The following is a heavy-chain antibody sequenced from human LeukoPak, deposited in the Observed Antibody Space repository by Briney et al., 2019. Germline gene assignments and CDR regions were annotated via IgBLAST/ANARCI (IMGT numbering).Heavy chain of an antibody. V-gene: IGHV3-30*18. J-gene: IGHJ4*02. Sequence: PGMSLGLSCAASGFSFSTYGTQWVRQAPGKGLEWVAVIAHDGVAKRYADSVKGRFTISRDNSKTTLYLQMDNLRSEDTAVYYCAKEFGDYQGFDYWGQGTLVTVSS. CDR1: GFSFSTYG. CDR3: AKEFGDYQGFDY. D-gene: IGHD4-17*01. CDR2: IAHDGVAK.